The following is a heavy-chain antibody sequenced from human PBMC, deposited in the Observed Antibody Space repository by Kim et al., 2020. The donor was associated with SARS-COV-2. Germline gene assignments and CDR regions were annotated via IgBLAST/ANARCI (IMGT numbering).Heavy chain of an antibody. V-gene: IGHV3-23*03. CDR1: GFTFSTYA. CDR3: AKGDSSGWDYYFDY. Sequence: GGSLRLSCAASGFTFSTYAMSWVRQAPGEGLEWVSVIYSGGNSAYYADSVKGRFTISRDNSKNTLYLQMNSLRAEDTAVYYCAKGDSSGWDYYFDYWGQGTLVTVSS. D-gene: IGHD6-19*01. J-gene: IGHJ4*02. CDR2: IYSGGNSA.